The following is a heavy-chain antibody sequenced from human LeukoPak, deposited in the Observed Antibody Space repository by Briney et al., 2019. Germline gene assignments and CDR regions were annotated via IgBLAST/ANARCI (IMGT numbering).Heavy chain of an antibody. CDR3: ARANGRYCGGDCYSAY. D-gene: IGHD2-21*02. CDR1: GFTFSSYW. Sequence: GGSLRLSCAASGFTFSSYWMSWVRQAPGKGLEWVANIKQDGSEKYYVDSVKGRFTISRDNSKNTLYLQMNSLRGEDTAVFYCARANGRYCGGDCYSAYWGQGTLVTVSS. V-gene: IGHV3-7*01. J-gene: IGHJ4*02. CDR2: IKQDGSEK.